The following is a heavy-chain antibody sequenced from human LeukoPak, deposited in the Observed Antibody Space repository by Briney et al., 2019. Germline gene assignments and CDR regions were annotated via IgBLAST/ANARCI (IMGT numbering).Heavy chain of an antibody. D-gene: IGHD3-10*01. CDR3: ARPGVYYGSVDY. J-gene: IGHJ4*02. V-gene: IGHV4-59*01. CDR1: GGSISSYY. Sequence: SETLSLTCTVSGGSISSYYWSWIRQPPGKGLEWIGYIYYSGSTNYNPSLKSRVTISVDTSKNQFSLKLSSVTAADTAVYYCARPGVYYGSVDYWGQGTLVTVSS. CDR2: IYYSGST.